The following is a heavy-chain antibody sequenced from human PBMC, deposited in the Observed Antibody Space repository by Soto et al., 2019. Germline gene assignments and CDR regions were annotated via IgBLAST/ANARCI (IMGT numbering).Heavy chain of an antibody. CDR1: GGSISSSNW. CDR3: ARVGAYYDSSGYYYPGGNWFDP. Sequence: SETLSLTCAVSGGSISSSNWWSWVRQPPGKGLEWIGEIYHSGSTNYNPSLKSRVTISVDKSKNQFSLKLSSVTAADTAVYYCARVGAYYDSSGYYYPGGNWFDPWGQGTLVTVSS. V-gene: IGHV4-4*02. CDR2: IYHSGST. J-gene: IGHJ5*02. D-gene: IGHD3-22*01.